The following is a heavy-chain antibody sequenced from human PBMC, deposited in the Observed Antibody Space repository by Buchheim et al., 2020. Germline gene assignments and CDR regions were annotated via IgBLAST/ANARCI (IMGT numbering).Heavy chain of an antibody. Sequence: QVQLQESGPGLVKPSQTLSLTCTVSGGSISSGDYYWSWIRQPPGKGLEWIGYIYYSGSTYYNPSLKSRVTISVDTSKNQFSLKLSSVTAADTAVYYCARTRNYYDSSGYYVVGYFDYWGQGTL. CDR3: ARTRNYYDSSGYYVVGYFDY. V-gene: IGHV4-30-4*01. CDR1: GGSISSGDYY. D-gene: IGHD3-22*01. J-gene: IGHJ4*02. CDR2: IYYSGST.